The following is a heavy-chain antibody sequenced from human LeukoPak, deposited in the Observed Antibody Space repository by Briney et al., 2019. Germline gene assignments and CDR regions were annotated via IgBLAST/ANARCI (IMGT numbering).Heavy chain of an antibody. J-gene: IGHJ2*01. CDR2: ISCSGGST. Sequence: GGSLRLSCAASGFTFSSYAMSWVRQAPGKGLEWVSAISCSGGSTYYADSVKGRFTISSDNSKNTLPLQMNNLRVEDPADYFCAKEERRNYVCRVRGGQAGDPPASKWGR. CDR1: GFTFSSYA. D-gene: IGHD3-10*01. CDR3: AKEERRNYVCRVRGGQAGDPPASK. V-gene: IGHV3-23*01.